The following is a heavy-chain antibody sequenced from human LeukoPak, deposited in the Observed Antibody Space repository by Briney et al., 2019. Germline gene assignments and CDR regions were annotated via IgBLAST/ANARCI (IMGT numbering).Heavy chain of an antibody. CDR1: GYTFTGYY. CDR3: ARGSGEVGAAFDY. Sequence: ASVKVSCKASGYTFTGYYMHWVRQAPGQGLEWMGWINPNSGGTNYAQKFQGRVTMTRDTSTSTVYMELSSLRSEDTAVYYCARGSGEVGAAFDYWGQGTLVTVSS. D-gene: IGHD1-26*01. J-gene: IGHJ4*02. V-gene: IGHV1-2*02. CDR2: INPNSGGT.